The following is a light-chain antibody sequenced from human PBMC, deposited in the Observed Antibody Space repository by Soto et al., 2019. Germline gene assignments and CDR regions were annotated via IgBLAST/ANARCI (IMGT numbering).Light chain of an antibody. CDR1: QSVSVF. Sequence: EIVLTQSPATLSLSPGDTATLSCRASQSVSVFLAWYQPKPGQAPRLLIYDASNGATGIPARFRGSGARTVITLASSVPEFEDSPVHHWWQRRTWAPMLIFGCRNKLEI. CDR3: WQRRTWAPMLI. J-gene: IGKJ4*01. CDR2: DAS. V-gene: IGKV3-11*01.